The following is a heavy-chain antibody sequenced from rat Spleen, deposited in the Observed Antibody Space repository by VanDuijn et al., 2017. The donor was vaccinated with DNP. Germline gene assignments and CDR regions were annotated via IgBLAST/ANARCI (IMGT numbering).Heavy chain of an antibody. CDR3: AARYSSSWFAY. Sequence: EVQLVESGGGLVQPGRSLKLSCAASGFTFSAYYMAWVRQAPAKGLEWVAYIGSPAYAPYYTDSVKGRFAISRDNAKNTLYLQMNSLRSEDTATYYCAARYSSSWFAYWGQGTLSLSLQ. J-gene: IGHJ3*01. CDR2: IGSPAYAP. V-gene: IGHV5-25*01. CDR1: GFTFSAYY. D-gene: IGHD1-2*01.